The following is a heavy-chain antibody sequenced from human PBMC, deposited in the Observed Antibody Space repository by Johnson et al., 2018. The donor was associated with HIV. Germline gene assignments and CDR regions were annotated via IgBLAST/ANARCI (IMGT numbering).Heavy chain of an antibody. D-gene: IGHD3-3*01. J-gene: IGHJ3*02. CDR2: ISSNGGST. V-gene: IGHV3-64*01. Sequence: VQLVESGGGLVQPGGSLRLSCAASGFTFSSYAMHWVRQAPGKGLEYVSAISSNGGSTYYANSVKGRFTISRDNSKNTLYLQMGSLRAEDMAVYYCARDDYNLWSGRSGGAFDIWGQGTMVTVSS. CDR1: GFTFSSYA. CDR3: ARDDYNLWSGRSGGAFDI.